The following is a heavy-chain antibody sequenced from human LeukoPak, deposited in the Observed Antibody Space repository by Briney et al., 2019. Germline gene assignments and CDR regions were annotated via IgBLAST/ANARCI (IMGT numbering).Heavy chain of an antibody. CDR1: GGSISSGTYY. J-gene: IGHJ6*03. CDR2: IYISGST. Sequence: MPSETLSLTCTVSGGSISSGTYYWSWIRQPAGKGLEWIGRIYISGSTNYNPSLKSRVTISVDTSKNQFSLKLSSVTAADTAVYYCARILWFGDLYNRSFYYYMDVWGKGTTVTVSS. CDR3: ARILWFGDLYNRSFYYYMDV. V-gene: IGHV4-61*02. D-gene: IGHD3-10*01.